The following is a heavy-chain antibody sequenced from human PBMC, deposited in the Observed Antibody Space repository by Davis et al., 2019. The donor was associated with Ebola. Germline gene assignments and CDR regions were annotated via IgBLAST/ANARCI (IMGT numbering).Heavy chain of an antibody. CDR3: AKDIGVSYYYYGMDV. CDR2: IIPDGRSA. V-gene: IGHV3-74*01. Sequence: HTGGSLRLSCAASGFTFNNYHIHWVRQAPGKGLVWVSRIIPDGRSASYADSVKGRFTISRDNAKNTLYLQMNSLRAEDTALYYCAKDIGVSYYYYGMDVWGQGTTVTVSS. J-gene: IGHJ6*02. D-gene: IGHD6-19*01. CDR1: GFTFNNYH.